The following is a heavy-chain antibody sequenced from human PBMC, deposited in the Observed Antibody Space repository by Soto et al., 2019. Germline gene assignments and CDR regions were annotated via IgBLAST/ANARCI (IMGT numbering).Heavy chain of an antibody. D-gene: IGHD5-18*01. V-gene: IGHV4-31*03. Sequence: QVQLQESGPGLVKPSQTLSLTCTVSGGSISSGGYYWSWIRQHPGKGLEWIGYIYYSGSTYYNPSLKSRVTISVDTSKNQFSLKLSSVTAADTAVYYCARDMGPWIQPSFDGEHYGMDVWGQGTTVTVSS. J-gene: IGHJ6*02. CDR1: GGSISSGGYY. CDR3: ARDMGPWIQPSFDGEHYGMDV. CDR2: IYYSGST.